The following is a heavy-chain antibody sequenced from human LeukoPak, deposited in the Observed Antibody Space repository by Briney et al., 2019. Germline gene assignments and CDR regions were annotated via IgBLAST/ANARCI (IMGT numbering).Heavy chain of an antibody. Sequence: SETLSLTCTVSGGSISSYYWSWIRQPPGKGLEWIGSLYNSGSTNYNPSLKSRVTISINTSKNQFSLRLSSVTAADSAVYYCARGSDYGDYWGQGTLVTVSS. CDR1: GGSISSYY. D-gene: IGHD3-3*01. V-gene: IGHV4-59*01. CDR2: LYNSGST. J-gene: IGHJ4*02. CDR3: ARGSDYGDY.